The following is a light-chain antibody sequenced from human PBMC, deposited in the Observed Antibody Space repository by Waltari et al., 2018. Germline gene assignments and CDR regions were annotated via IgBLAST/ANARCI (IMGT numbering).Light chain of an antibody. CDR1: RRDVGGYNY. V-gene: IGLV2-14*01. CDR2: DVN. J-gene: IGLJ3*02. Sequence: QSALTQPASVSGSPGQSITIPCTGTRRDVGGYNYVPWYQQHPGKAPKLMIYDVNNRPSGVSNRFSGSKSDNTASLTISGLQAEDEADYYCSSYTSSRTRVFGGGTKLTVL. CDR3: SSYTSSRTRV.